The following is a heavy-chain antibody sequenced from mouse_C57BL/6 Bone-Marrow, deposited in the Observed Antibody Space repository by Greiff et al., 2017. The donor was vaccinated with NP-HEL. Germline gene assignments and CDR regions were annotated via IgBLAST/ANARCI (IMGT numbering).Heavy chain of an antibody. CDR3: ARDAPLPYYFDY. Sequence: EVKVVESGGGLVQSGRSLRLSCATSGFTFSDFYMEWVRQAPGKGLEWIAASRNKANDYTTEYSASVKGRFIVSRDTSQSILYLQMNALRAEDTAIYYCARDAPLPYYFDYWGQGTTLTVSS. CDR1: GFTFSDFY. CDR2: SRNKANDYTT. J-gene: IGHJ2*01. V-gene: IGHV7-1*01. D-gene: IGHD6-1*01.